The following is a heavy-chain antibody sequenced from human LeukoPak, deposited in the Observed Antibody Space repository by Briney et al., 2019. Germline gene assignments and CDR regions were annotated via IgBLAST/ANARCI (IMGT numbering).Heavy chain of an antibody. CDR1: GYTFTRYG. D-gene: IGHD3-16*01. J-gene: IGHJ5*02. CDR2: ISAYNGNT. CDR3: ARGGIGGEPKTNWFDP. V-gene: IGHV1-18*01. Sequence: ASVKVSCKASGYTFTRYGISWVRQAPGQGLEWMGWISAYNGNTNYAQKLQGRVTMTTDTSTSTAYMELRSLRSDDTAVYYCARGGIGGEPKTNWFDPWGQGTLVTVSS.